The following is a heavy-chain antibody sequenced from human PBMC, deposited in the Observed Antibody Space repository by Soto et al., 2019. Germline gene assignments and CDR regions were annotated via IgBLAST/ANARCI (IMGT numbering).Heavy chain of an antibody. CDR2: ISYDGNNK. D-gene: IGHD3-10*01. CDR3: AKDDLGLNSGGKDY. CDR1: GFTFSSYG. Sequence: QVQLVESGGGVVQPGSSLRLSCAASGFTFSSYGMHWVRQAPGKGLEWVAVISYDGNNKYYADSVKGRFTISRDNSKNTLYLQMNSLRAEDTAVYYCAKDDLGLNSGGKDYWGQGTPVTVSS. V-gene: IGHV3-30*18. J-gene: IGHJ4*02.